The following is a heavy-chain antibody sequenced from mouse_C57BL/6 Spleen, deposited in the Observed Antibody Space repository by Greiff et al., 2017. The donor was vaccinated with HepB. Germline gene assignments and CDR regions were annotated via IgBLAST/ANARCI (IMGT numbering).Heavy chain of an antibody. D-gene: IGHD2-1*01. CDR2: INPSSGYT. CDR1: GYTFTSYW. CDR3: SRDYGNYQYYFDY. J-gene: IGHJ2*01. V-gene: IGHV1-7*01. Sequence: QVHVKQSGAELAKPGASVKLSCKASGYTFTSYWMHWVKQRPGQGLEWIGYINPSSGYTKYNQKFKDKATLTADKSSSTAYMQLSSLTYEDSAVYYYSRDYGNYQYYFDYWGQGTTLTVSS.